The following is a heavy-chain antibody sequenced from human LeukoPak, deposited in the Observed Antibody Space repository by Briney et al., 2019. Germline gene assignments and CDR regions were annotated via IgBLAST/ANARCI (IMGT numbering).Heavy chain of an antibody. J-gene: IGHJ3*02. Sequence: RGESLQISCKGSGYSFTSFWIGRVRQLPGKGLEWMGIVYPPDSDTRYSPSFKGQVTISADKSITTAYLQWSGLKASDTATYYCARKYCSRTTCYMAFDIWGQGTMVTVSS. D-gene: IGHD2-2*02. CDR3: ARKYCSRTTCYMAFDI. V-gene: IGHV5-51*01. CDR2: VYPPDSDT. CDR1: GYSFTSFW.